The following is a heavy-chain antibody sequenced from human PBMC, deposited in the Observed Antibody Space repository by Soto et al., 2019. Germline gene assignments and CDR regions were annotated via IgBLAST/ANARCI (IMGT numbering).Heavy chain of an antibody. J-gene: IGHJ4*01. CDR2: ISFRGST. D-gene: IGHD2-2*01. V-gene: IGHV4-30-4*01. CDR1: GDSISDYKCY. Sequence: QVQLKESGPGLVRPSQTLSLTCSVSGDSISDYKCYWSWIRQSPGKGLEWLGYISFRGSTYFNPSLKGRLSISVEPAKNEFFLQLKSVTAADTAVYYCARNACFDHWGHGILVTVSS. CDR3: ARNACFDH.